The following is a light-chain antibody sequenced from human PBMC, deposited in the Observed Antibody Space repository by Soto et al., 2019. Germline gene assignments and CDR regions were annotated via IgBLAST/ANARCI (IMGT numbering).Light chain of an antibody. CDR3: QSYDSSLSGRDWV. CDR1: SSNIGAGYD. V-gene: IGLV1-40*01. J-gene: IGLJ3*02. CDR2: GNS. Sequence: QSVLTQPPSVSGAPGQRVTISCTGSSSNIGAGYDVHWYQQLPGTAPKLLIYGNSNRPSGVPDRFSGSKSGTSASLAITGLQAEDEADYYCQSYDSSLSGRDWVFGRGTKLTVL.